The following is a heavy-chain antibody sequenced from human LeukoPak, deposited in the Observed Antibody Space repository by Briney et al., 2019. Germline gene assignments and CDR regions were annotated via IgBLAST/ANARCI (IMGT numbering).Heavy chain of an antibody. Sequence: ASPSVSCKASGYTSTSDNMYCGCHSPRQGRERGGIIKLIGDNTNSDQKFQGRVTVTREMSTTTVYMELSRLRAEDTAVYYCARGPHGRTDDRDNWFDPWGQGTLVTVSS. CDR3: ARGPHGRTDDRDNWFDP. D-gene: IGHD3-10*01. CDR2: IKLIGDNT. J-gene: IGHJ5*02. CDR1: GYTSTSDN. V-gene: IGHV1-46*01.